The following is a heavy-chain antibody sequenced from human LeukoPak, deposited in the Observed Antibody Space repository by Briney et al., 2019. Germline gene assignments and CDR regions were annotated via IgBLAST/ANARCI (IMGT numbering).Heavy chain of an antibody. Sequence: GESLKISCKGSGYSFTTYWIGWVRQMPGKGLEWMGIIYPGDSDTGYSPSFQGQVTISADKSIGTAYLQWSSLKASDTAMYYCARARYCSGGSCYAEYWGQGTLVTVSS. CDR1: GYSFTTYW. CDR3: ARARYCSGGSCYAEY. J-gene: IGHJ4*02. V-gene: IGHV5-51*01. D-gene: IGHD2-15*01. CDR2: IYPGDSDT.